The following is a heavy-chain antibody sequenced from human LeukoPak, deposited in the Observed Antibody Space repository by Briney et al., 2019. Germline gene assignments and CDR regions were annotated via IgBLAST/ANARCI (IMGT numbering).Heavy chain of an antibody. CDR3: AKYGYYDFWSGTYYFDY. V-gene: IGHV3-23*01. J-gene: IGHJ4*02. Sequence: GGPLRLSCAASGFTFSSYAMSWVRQAPGKGLEWVSAISGSGGSTYYADSVKGRFTISRDNSKNTLYLQMNSLRAEDTAVYYCAKYGYYDFWSGTYYFDYWGQGTLVTVSS. CDR1: GFTFSSYA. D-gene: IGHD3-3*01. CDR2: ISGSGGST.